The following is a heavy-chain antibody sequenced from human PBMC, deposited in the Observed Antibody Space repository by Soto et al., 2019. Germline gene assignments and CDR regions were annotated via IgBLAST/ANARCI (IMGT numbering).Heavy chain of an antibody. Sequence: GGSLRLSCAASGFTFSSYSMNWVRQAPGKGLEWVSSISSSSSYIYYADSVKGRFTISRDNAKNSLYLQMNSLRAEDTAVYYCARGPYCSGGSCYGPNWFDPWGQGTLVTVSS. D-gene: IGHD2-15*01. CDR1: GFTFSSYS. V-gene: IGHV3-21*01. CDR2: ISSSSSYI. CDR3: ARGPYCSGGSCYGPNWFDP. J-gene: IGHJ5*02.